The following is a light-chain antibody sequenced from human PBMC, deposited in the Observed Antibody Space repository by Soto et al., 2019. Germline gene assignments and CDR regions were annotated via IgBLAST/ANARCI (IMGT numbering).Light chain of an antibody. CDR1: QGISSY. CDR3: LHLNSYPSFT. Sequence: IQLTQSPSSLSASVGDRVTITCRASQGISSYLAWYQQKPGKAPKLLIYAASTLQSGVPSRFSGSGSGTDVTLTLSRLQPAEFATYYCLHLNSYPSFTVGPGTKVDIK. J-gene: IGKJ3*01. V-gene: IGKV1-9*01. CDR2: AAS.